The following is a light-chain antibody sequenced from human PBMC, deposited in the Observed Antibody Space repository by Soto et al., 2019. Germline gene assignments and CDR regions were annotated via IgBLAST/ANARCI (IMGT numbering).Light chain of an antibody. CDR1: QSISNY. CDR3: QQSYIPPPT. J-gene: IGKJ3*01. V-gene: IGKV1-39*01. Sequence: DIQMTQSPSSLSASVGDRVTITCRASQSISNYLNWYQQKPGKAPKLLIYAASSLQSGVPSRFSGGGSGTEFTLTITSLQPEDFATYSCQQSYIPPPTFGPGTKVDIK. CDR2: AAS.